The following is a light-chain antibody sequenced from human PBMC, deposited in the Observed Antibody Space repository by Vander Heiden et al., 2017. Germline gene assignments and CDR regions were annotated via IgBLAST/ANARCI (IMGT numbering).Light chain of an antibody. CDR2: DVF. V-gene: IGLV2-14*01. CDR1: SSNVGGYNS. Sequence: QSALTQPASVSGPPGQSITTSCTGTSSNVGGYNSVPWYQQHAGKAPKVVIYDVFKRPSGVAIRFSGSKSGSTASVTISGLQAEDEDDYYCASYTNSSTYVFGTGTEVTVL. J-gene: IGLJ1*01. CDR3: ASYTNSSTYV.